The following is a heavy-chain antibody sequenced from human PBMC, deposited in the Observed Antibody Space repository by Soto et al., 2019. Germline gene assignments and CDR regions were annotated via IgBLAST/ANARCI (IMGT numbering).Heavy chain of an antibody. Sequence: GGSLRLSCAASGFTFSSYAMSWVRQASGKGLEWVSAISGSGGSTYYADSVKGRFTISRDNSKNTLYLQMNSLRAEDTAVYYCAKDLSRPLRFLEWSTRTQGPWFDPWGQGTLVPVSS. CDR3: AKDLSRPLRFLEWSTRTQGPWFDP. J-gene: IGHJ5*02. V-gene: IGHV3-23*01. D-gene: IGHD3-3*01. CDR2: ISGSGGST. CDR1: GFTFSSYA.